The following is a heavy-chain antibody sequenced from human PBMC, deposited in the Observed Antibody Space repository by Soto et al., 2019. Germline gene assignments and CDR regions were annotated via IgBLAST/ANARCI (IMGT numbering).Heavy chain of an antibody. Sequence: QVQLQQWGAGLLKPSETLSLTCAVYGGSFSGYYWSWIRQPPGKGLEWIGEINHSGRTNYKHSIKSRVHISVDTSKHQFSLKLSSVTAADTAVYYCARCTVVTERYYGMDVWGQGTTVTVSS. D-gene: IGHD2-15*01. J-gene: IGHJ6*02. V-gene: IGHV4-34*01. CDR3: ARCTVVTERYYGMDV. CDR1: GGSFSGYY. CDR2: INHSGRT.